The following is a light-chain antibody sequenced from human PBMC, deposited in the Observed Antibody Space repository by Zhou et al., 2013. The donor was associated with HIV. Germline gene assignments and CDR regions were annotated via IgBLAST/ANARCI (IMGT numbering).Light chain of an antibody. J-gene: IGKJ1*01. V-gene: IGKV1-5*03. CDR2: KAS. CDR1: QSFSSW. Sequence: DIQMTQSPSTLSASVGDRVTITCRASQSFSSWLAWYQQKPGKAPKLLIYKASSLESGVPARFSGSGSGTEFTLTISSLQPDDFATYYCQQYKSYPWTFGQGTKVEIK. CDR3: QQYKSYPWT.